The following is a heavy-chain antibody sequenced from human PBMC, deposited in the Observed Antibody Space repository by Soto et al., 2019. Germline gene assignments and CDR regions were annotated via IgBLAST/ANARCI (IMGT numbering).Heavy chain of an antibody. Sequence: SVKVSCKASGGTFSSYAISWVRQAPGQGLEWMRGIIPIFGTANYAQKFQGRVTITADESTSTAYMELSSLRSEDTAVYYCARDLVYYDILTGYYTKSGPPDVWGQGTTVTVS. V-gene: IGHV1-69*13. D-gene: IGHD3-9*01. J-gene: IGHJ6*02. CDR2: IIPIFGTA. CDR3: ARDLVYYDILTGYYTKSGPPDV. CDR1: GGTFSSYA.